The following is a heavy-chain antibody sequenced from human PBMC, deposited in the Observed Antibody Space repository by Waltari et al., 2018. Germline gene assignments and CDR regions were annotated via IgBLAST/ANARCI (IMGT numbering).Heavy chain of an antibody. V-gene: IGHV3-30*18. J-gene: IGHJ5*02. CDR2: ISYDGSNK. CDR1: GFTFSSYG. CDR3: AKDRSEYSSSIVNWFDP. Sequence: QVQLVESGGGVVQPGRSLRLSCAASGFTFSSYGMHWVRQAPGKGLEWVAVISYDGSNKYYADSVKGRFTISRDNSKNTLYLQMNSLRAEDTAVYYCAKDRSEYSSSIVNWFDPWGQGTLVTVSS. D-gene: IGHD6-6*01.